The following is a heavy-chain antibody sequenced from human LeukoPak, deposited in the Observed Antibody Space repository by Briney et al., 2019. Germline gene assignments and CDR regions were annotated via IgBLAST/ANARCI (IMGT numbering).Heavy chain of an antibody. CDR2: INHSGII. CDR1: GESFSGYY. CDR3: ARGKYDSGGYYLDY. J-gene: IGHJ4*02. D-gene: IGHD3-22*01. V-gene: IGHV4-34*01. Sequence: SETLSLTCAVYGESFSGYYWSWIRQPPGKGLTWIGEINHSGIINYNPSLKSRVTISLDTSKSQFSLKLSSVTAADTAVYYCARGKYDSGGYYLDYWGQETLVTVSS.